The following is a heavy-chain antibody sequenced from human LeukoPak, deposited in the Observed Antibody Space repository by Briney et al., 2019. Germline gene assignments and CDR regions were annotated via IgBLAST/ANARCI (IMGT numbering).Heavy chain of an antibody. D-gene: IGHD2-21*02. V-gene: IGHV3-30*04. CDR1: GFTFSDYA. CDR3: ARFYCGGDCYFYLDY. Sequence: AGRSLRLSCAASGFTFSDYAMNWVRQAPGKGLEWVAVISYDGSDKYYADSVKGRFTISRDNSKNTLYLQMNSLRAEDTAMYYCARFYCGGDCYFYLDYWGQGTLVTVSS. J-gene: IGHJ4*02. CDR2: ISYDGSDK.